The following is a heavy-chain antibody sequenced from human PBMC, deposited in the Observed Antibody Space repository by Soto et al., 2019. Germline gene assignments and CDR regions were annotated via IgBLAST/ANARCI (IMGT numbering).Heavy chain of an antibody. V-gene: IGHV1-69*13. Sequence: ASVKVSCKASGGTFSSYAISWVRQAPGQGLEWMGGIIPIFGTANYAQKFQGRVTITADESTSTAYMELSSLRSEDTAVYYCARSFKFYYDSSSYIGFDYWGQGTLVTVSS. CDR1: GGTFSSYA. CDR3: ARSFKFYYDSSSYIGFDY. D-gene: IGHD3-22*01. CDR2: IIPIFGTA. J-gene: IGHJ4*02.